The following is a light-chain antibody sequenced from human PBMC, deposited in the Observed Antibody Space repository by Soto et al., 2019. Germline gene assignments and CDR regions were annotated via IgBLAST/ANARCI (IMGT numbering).Light chain of an antibody. CDR1: QSVSSY. CDR3: QQRSNWPPRIT. CDR2: DAS. V-gene: IGKV3-11*01. Sequence: EIVLTQSPATLSLSPGERATLSCRASQSVSSYLAWYQQKPGQAPRLLIYDASNRATGIPARFSGSGSGPDSTLTISSLEPEDFAVYYCQQRSNWPPRITFGQGTRLQIK. J-gene: IGKJ5*01.